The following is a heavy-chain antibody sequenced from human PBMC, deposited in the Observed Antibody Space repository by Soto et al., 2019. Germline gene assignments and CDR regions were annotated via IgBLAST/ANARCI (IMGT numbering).Heavy chain of an antibody. CDR2: ISGTGVST. CDR1: GFSFSGFTFSSYA. J-gene: IGHJ6*02. Sequence: GGSLRLSCEASGFSFSGFTFSSYAMTWVRQAPGKGLEWVSTISGTGVSTYYTDSVKGRFTISRDNSKDTLYTRMNSLRAEDTAVYFCAKGGRPPREPFMDVWGQGTTVTVSS. D-gene: IGHD1-1*01. V-gene: IGHV3-23*01. CDR3: AKGGRPPREPFMDV.